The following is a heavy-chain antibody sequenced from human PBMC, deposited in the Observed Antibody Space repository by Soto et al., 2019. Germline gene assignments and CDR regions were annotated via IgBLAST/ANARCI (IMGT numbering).Heavy chain of an antibody. CDR1: EFTFSNLA. J-gene: IGHJ4*02. V-gene: IGHV3-30*03. CDR2: ISYDGNNK. CDR3: ARGPSYSDSYFDH. D-gene: IGHD4-17*01. Sequence: PGGALRLSCAASEFTFSNLAIQWARQAPGKGPPWLAVISYDGNNKYYADSVEGRFTISRDNSKNTVYLQMNSLRLEDTAVYYCARGPSYSDSYFDHWGQGTLVTVSS.